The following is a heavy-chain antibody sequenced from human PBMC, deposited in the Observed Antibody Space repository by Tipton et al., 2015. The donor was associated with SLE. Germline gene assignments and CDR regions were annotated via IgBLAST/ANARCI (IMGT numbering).Heavy chain of an antibody. J-gene: IGHJ4*02. CDR3: AREGGNSIGWLVY. D-gene: IGHD6-19*01. Sequence: TLSLTCTVSGGSISSYYWSWIRQPPGKGLEWIGYIYYSGSTNYNPSLKSRVTISVDTSKNQFSLKLSSVTAADTAVYYCAREGGNSIGWLVYWGQGTLVSVSS. V-gene: IGHV4-59*01. CDR2: IYYSGST. CDR1: GGSISSYY.